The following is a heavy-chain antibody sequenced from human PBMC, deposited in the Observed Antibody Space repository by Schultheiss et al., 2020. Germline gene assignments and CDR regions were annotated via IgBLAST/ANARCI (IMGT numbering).Heavy chain of an antibody. D-gene: IGHD3-10*01. V-gene: IGHV3-30*18. CDR3: AKYGSGAGVGGWFDP. J-gene: IGHJ5*02. Sequence: GGSLRLSCAASGFTFSSYGMHWVRQAPGKGLEWVAVISYDGSNKYYADSVKGRFTISRDNAKNSLYLQMNSLRAEDTAVYYCAKYGSGAGVGGWFDPWGQGTLVTVSS. CDR2: ISYDGSNK. CDR1: GFTFSSYG.